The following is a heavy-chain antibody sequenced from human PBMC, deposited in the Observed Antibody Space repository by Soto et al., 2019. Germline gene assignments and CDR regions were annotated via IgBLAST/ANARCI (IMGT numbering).Heavy chain of an antibody. CDR2: IYYSGST. CDR3: ARVGSSGWYFDY. D-gene: IGHD6-19*01. V-gene: IGHV4-31*03. CDR1: GGSISSGGYY. J-gene: IGHJ4*02. Sequence: QVQLQESGPGLVKPSQTLSLTCTVSGGSISSGGYYWSWIRQHPGKGLEWIGYIYYSGSTYYNPSLKSRXXIXVXXSKNQCSLKLSSVTAADTAVYYCARVGSSGWYFDYWGQGTLVTVSS.